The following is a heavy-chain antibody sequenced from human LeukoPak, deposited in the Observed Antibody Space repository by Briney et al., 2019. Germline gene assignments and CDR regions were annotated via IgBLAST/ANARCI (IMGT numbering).Heavy chain of an antibody. CDR2: IIPILGIA. D-gene: IGHD3-22*01. CDR3: ARNYYDSSGYYNNNWFDP. Sequence: GSSVTVSFTASGGTFISYAISWVRQAPGQGLEWMGRIIPILGIANYAQKFQGRVTITADKSTSTAYMELSSLRSEDTAVYYCARNYYDSSGYYNNNWFDPWGQGTLVTVSS. CDR1: GGTFISYA. V-gene: IGHV1-69*04. J-gene: IGHJ5*02.